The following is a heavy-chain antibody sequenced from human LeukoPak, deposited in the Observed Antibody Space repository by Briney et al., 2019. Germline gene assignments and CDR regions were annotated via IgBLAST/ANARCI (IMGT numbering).Heavy chain of an antibody. D-gene: IGHD6-13*01. CDR1: EFTFSSYW. CDR2: IKQDGSEK. J-gene: IGHJ4*02. Sequence: GGSLRLSCVASEFTFSSYWMSWVRQAPGKGLEWVANIKQDGSEKYYVDSVKGRFTISRDNAKNSLYLQMNSLRVEDTTVYYCARDGQQLGFWGQGTLVIVSS. CDR3: ARDGQQLGF. V-gene: IGHV3-7*04.